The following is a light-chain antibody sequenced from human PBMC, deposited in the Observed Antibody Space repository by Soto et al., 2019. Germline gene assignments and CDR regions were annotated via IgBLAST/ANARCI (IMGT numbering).Light chain of an antibody. Sequence: EIVLTQSPGTLSLSPGERATLSCRASQSVSNNYLAWYQQKPGQAPRLLIYGASNRATGIPDRFSGSGSGTDFTLTIRRLEPEDFAVYYCHQYGSSPATFGQGTKVDI. J-gene: IGKJ1*01. CDR3: HQYGSSPAT. CDR1: QSVSNNY. CDR2: GAS. V-gene: IGKV3-20*01.